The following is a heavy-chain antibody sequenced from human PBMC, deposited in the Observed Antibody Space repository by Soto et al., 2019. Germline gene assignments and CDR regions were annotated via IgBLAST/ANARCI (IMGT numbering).Heavy chain of an antibody. CDR1: GFTFSSHG. D-gene: IGHD1-7*01. Sequence: PGGSLRLSCAASGFTFSSHGMHWVRQAPGKGLEWVAGVSSDGSDKDYADSVKGRFTISRDNSKNTLYLQMSSLRVEDTSLYYCVRGTGNNWNYVRFGPWGQGTLVTVSS. CDR3: VRGTGNNWNYVRFGP. V-gene: IGHV3-30*03. J-gene: IGHJ5*02. CDR2: VSSDGSDK.